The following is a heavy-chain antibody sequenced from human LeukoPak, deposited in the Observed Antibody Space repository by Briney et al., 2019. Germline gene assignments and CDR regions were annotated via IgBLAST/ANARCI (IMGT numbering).Heavy chain of an antibody. Sequence: SETLSLTCTVSGGSISSGGYYWSWIRQHPGKGLEWIGYIYYSGSTYYNPSLKSRVTISVDTSKNQFSLKLSSVTAADTAVYYCARGDDFWSGYQNWFDPWGQGTLVTVSS. CDR3: ARGDDFWSGYQNWFDP. CDR2: IYYSGST. V-gene: IGHV4-31*03. D-gene: IGHD3-3*01. CDR1: GGSISSGGYY. J-gene: IGHJ5*02.